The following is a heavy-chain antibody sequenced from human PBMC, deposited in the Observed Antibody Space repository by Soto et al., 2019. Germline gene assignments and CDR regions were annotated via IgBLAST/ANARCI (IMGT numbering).Heavy chain of an antibody. CDR2: IIPIFGTA. J-gene: IGHJ5*02. CDR3: ARDLGVVAAPPLPYNWFDP. CDR1: GGTFSSYA. V-gene: IGHV1-69*12. Sequence: QVQLVQSGAEVKKPGSSVKVSCKASGGTFSSYAISWVRQAPGQGLEWMGGIIPIFGTANYAQKFQGRVTMNADASTSTAHMELGSLRSEDTAVYYCARDLGVVAAPPLPYNWFDPWGKGTLVTVSS. D-gene: IGHD2-15*01.